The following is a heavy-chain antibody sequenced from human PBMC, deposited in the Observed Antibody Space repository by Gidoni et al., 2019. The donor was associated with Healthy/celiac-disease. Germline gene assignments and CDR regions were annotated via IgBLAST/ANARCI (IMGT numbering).Heavy chain of an antibody. J-gene: IGHJ4*02. Sequence: QVQLQESGPGLVKPSETLYLTCTVSGGSISSYSWSWIRQPPGKGLEWIWYIYYSGSTNYNPSLKSRVTISVDTSKNQFSLKLSSVTAADTAVYYCARVTSGVVIEAWGQGTLVTVSS. CDR2: IYYSGST. V-gene: IGHV4-59*01. CDR1: GGSISSYS. D-gene: IGHD3-22*01. CDR3: ARVTSGVVIEA.